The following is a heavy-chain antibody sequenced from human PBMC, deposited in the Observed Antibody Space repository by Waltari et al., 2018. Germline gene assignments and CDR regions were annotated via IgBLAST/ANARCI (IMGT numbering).Heavy chain of an antibody. Sequence: QVQLQQWGAGLLKPSETLSLTRAVYGGSFSGYYWSWIRQPPGKGREWIGEINHSGSTNYNPSLKSRVTISVDTSKNQFSLKLSSVTAADTAVYYCARTAARRYCSSTSCYKGAFDIWGQGTMVTVSS. J-gene: IGHJ3*02. V-gene: IGHV4-34*01. D-gene: IGHD2-2*02. CDR1: GGSFSGYY. CDR2: INHSGST. CDR3: ARTAARRYCSSTSCYKGAFDI.